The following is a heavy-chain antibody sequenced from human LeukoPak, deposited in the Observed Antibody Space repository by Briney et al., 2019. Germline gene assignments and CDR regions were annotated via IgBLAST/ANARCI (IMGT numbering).Heavy chain of an antibody. Sequence: GGSLRLSCAASGFTFSSYAMSWVRQAAGKGLEWISAIGGSGGSTYYADSVKGRFTISRDNSKHSLYLQMNILRAEDTAVYYCAKGEWELVAFDIWGQGTMVTVSS. D-gene: IGHD1-26*01. V-gene: IGHV3-23*01. CDR1: GFTFSSYA. CDR3: AKGEWELVAFDI. J-gene: IGHJ3*02. CDR2: IGGSGGST.